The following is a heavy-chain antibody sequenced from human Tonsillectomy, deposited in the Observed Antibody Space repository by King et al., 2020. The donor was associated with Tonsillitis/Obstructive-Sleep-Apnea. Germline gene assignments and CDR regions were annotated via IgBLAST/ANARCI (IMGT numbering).Heavy chain of an antibody. CDR3: ARVEGDIAAAGTGWFDP. J-gene: IGHJ5*02. CDR1: GFTFSSYE. Sequence: VQLVESGGGLVQPGGSLRLSCAASGFTFSSYEMNWVRQAPGKGLEWVSYISSSGSTIYYADSVKGRFTISRDNAKNSLYLQMNSLRAEDTAAYYCARVEGDIAAAGTGWFDPWGQGALVTVSS. V-gene: IGHV3-48*03. CDR2: ISSSGSTI. D-gene: IGHD6-13*01.